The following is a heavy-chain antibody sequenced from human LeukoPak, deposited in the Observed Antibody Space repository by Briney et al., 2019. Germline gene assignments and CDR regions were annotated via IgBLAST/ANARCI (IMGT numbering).Heavy chain of an antibody. CDR3: ARGRYCSL. CDR1: GGSISSGGYY. CDR2: IYHSGST. D-gene: IGHD2-15*01. Sequence: PSETLSLTCTVSGGSISSGGYYWSWIRQPPGKGLEWIGYIYHSGSTYYNPSLKSRVTISVDRSKNQFSLKLSSVTAADTAVYYCARGRYCSLWGQGTLVTVSS. J-gene: IGHJ4*02. V-gene: IGHV4-30-2*01.